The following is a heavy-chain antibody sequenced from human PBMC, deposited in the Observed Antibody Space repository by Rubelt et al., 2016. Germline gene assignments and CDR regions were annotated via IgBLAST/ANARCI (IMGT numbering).Heavy chain of an antibody. D-gene: IGHD6-13*01. Sequence: QVQLVQSGAEVKKPGSSVKVSCKASGGTFSSYAISWVRQAPGQGLEWMGRIIPILGIANYAQNVQGRVTITADKSTSTAYMELSSLRSDDTAVYYCARVFSGTSVGWLDPWGQGTLVTVSS. CDR2: IIPILGIA. V-gene: IGHV1-69*04. CDR1: GGTFSSYA. J-gene: IGHJ5*02. CDR3: ARVFSGTSVGWLDP.